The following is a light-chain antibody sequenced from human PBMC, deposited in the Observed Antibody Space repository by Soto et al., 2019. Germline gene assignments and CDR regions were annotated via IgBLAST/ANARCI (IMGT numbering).Light chain of an antibody. V-gene: IGKV3-11*01. J-gene: IGKJ4*01. CDR2: DAS. Sequence: EIVLTQSPATLSLSPGERATLSCRASQSVSSYLAWCQQKPGQAPRLLIYDASNRATGIPARFSGSGSGTDFTITISSLEPEDFAVYYCQQRSNWPPLTFGGGTKVEIK. CDR1: QSVSSY. CDR3: QQRSNWPPLT.